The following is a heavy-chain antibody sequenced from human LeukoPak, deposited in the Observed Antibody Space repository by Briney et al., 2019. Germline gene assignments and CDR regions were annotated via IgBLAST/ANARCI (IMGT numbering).Heavy chain of an antibody. D-gene: IGHD3-3*01. V-gene: IGHV3-7*01. CDR2: INQDGGKK. Sequence: GGSLRLSCAAPGFNFSSYWMSWVRQAPGKGLEWVANINQDGGKKYYVDSVRGRFTISRDNAKNTLYLQMNSLRAEDTAVYYCVRDPEEWGLTLDYWGQGTLVTVSS. CDR3: VRDPEEWGLTLDY. CDR1: GFNFSSYW. J-gene: IGHJ4*02.